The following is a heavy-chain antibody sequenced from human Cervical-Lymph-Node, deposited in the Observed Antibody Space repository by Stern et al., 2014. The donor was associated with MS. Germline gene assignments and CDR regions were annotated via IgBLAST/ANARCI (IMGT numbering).Heavy chain of an antibody. J-gene: IGHJ3*02. V-gene: IGHV2-5*02. CDR2: IYWDDDN. CDR3: AHSPPSDDDAFDI. D-gene: IGHD2-21*02. Sequence: QITLKESGPTLVNPTQTLTLTCAFSGFSLSTTGVGVGWIRQPPGKALEWLATIYWDDDNRYSPSLKSRRTITKDTSKSQVDLTLTNVDPVDTATYYCAHSPPSDDDAFDIWGQGTMVTISS. CDR1: GFSLSTTGVG.